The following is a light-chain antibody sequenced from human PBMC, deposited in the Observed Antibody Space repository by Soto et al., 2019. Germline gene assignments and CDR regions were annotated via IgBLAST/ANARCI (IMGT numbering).Light chain of an antibody. CDR1: QYIGGY. V-gene: IGKV3-11*01. Sequence: EVVLTQSPATLSLSPGERATLSCRASQYIGGYVAWYQVRPGQGPRLLIFDASSRATGIPDRVSGSGSGTDFTLTISRLEPEDYAVYYCQQRASWPLTFGGRTNVEIK. CDR3: QQRASWPLT. CDR2: DAS. J-gene: IGKJ4*01.